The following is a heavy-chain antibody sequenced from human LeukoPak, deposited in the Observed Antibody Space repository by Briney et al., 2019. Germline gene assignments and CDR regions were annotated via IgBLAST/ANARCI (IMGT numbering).Heavy chain of an antibody. Sequence: GGTLRLSCAASGFSFSTYGMSWVRQAPGKGLEWVSSISVSGGRTSYEDSVKGRFTISRGNSKNTLYLQMNSLRAEDTAVYYCAKDGKKVRGVMIRYYYYYMDVWGKGTTVTISS. CDR1: GFSFSTYG. V-gene: IGHV3-23*01. J-gene: IGHJ6*03. CDR2: ISVSGGRT. D-gene: IGHD3-10*01. CDR3: AKDGKKVRGVMIRYYYYYMDV.